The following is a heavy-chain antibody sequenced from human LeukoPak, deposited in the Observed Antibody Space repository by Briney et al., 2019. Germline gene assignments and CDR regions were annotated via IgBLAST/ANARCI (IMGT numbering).Heavy chain of an antibody. CDR3: ARAGITVIDNNWFDP. CDR2: IYTSGST. V-gene: IGHV4-61*02. D-gene: IGHD2-21*01. J-gene: IGHJ5*02. Sequence: PSGTLSLTCTVSGGSISSGSYYWSWIRQPAGKGLEWIGRIYTSGSTNYNPSLKSRVTISVDTSKNQFSLKLSSVTAADTAVYYCARAGITVIDNNWFDPWGQGTLVTVSS. CDR1: GGSISSGSYY.